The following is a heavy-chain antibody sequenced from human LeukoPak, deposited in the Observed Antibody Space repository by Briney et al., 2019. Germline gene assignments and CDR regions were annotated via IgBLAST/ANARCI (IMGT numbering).Heavy chain of an antibody. D-gene: IGHD3-10*01. CDR1: GGSIDNHY. V-gene: IGHV4-59*11. Sequence: SETLSLTCSVAGGSIDNHYWTWIRRPPGKGLEWIGHIYYIGSTTYNPSLKSRFTISVATSKTQSSLKRSSVALTEPPAYYLPRDVGYFGSGSYLSWFDPWGQKTLVTVSS. J-gene: IGHJ5*02. CDR2: IYYIGST. CDR3: PRDVGYFGSGSYLSWFDP.